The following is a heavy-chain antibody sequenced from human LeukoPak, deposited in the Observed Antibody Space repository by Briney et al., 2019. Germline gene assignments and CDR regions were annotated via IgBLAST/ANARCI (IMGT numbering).Heavy chain of an antibody. CDR3: ARDYGSGSYYRSEPDY. V-gene: IGHV3-30-3*01. CDR2: ISYDGSNK. D-gene: IGHD3-10*01. Sequence: PGGSLRLSCAASGFTFSSYAMHWVRQAPGKGLEWVAVISYDGSNKYYADSVKGRFTISRDNSKNTLYLQMNSLRAEDTAVYYCARDYGSGSYYRSEPDYWGQGTLVTVSS. CDR1: GFTFSSYA. J-gene: IGHJ4*02.